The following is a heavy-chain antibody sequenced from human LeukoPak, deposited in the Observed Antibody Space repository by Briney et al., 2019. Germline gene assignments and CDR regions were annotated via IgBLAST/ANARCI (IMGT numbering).Heavy chain of an antibody. J-gene: IGHJ4*02. V-gene: IGHV3-23*01. D-gene: IGHD5-18*01. Sequence: GGSLRLSCAASGFTFSSYAMNWVRQAPGKGLEWVSAISGSGGSTYYADSVKGRFTISRDNSKNTLYLQMNSLRAEDTAVYYCAKAGGGYSYGYGDYWGQGTLVTVSS. CDR3: AKAGGGYSYGYGDY. CDR1: GFTFSSYA. CDR2: ISGSGGST.